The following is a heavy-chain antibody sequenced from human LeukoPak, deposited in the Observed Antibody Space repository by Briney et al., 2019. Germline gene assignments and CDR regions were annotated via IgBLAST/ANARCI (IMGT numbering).Heavy chain of an antibody. J-gene: IGHJ5*02. CDR2: IYYSGST. D-gene: IGHD2-15*01. V-gene: IGHV4-39*01. CDR1: GGSISSSSYY. CDR3: ARRYCSGGSCYSDNWFDP. Sequence: SETLSLTCTVSGGSISSSSYYWGWIRQPPGKGLEWIGSIYYSGSTYYNPSLKSRVTISVDTSKNQFSLKLSSVTAADTAVYYCARRYCSGGSCYSDNWFDPWGQGTLVTVSS.